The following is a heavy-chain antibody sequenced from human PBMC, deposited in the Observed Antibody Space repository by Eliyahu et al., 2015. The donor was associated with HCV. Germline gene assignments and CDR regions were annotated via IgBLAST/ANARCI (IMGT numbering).Heavy chain of an antibody. CDR3: AKDKARYCSGGSCAQFDY. Sequence: WVRQAPGKGLEWVSLISWDGGTTYYADSVKGRFTISRDNSKNSLYLQMNSLRAEDTALYYCAKDKARYCSGGSCAQFDYWGQGTLVTVSS. D-gene: IGHD2-15*01. J-gene: IGHJ4*02. CDR2: ISWDGGTT. V-gene: IGHV3-43D*03.